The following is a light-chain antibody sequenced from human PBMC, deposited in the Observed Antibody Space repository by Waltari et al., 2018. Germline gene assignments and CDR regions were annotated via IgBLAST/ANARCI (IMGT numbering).Light chain of an antibody. CDR2: GAS. CDR3: QQYGNSQT. CDR1: QSVSSTY. Sequence: EIVLTQSPATLSLSPGDAATLSCRASQSVSSTYLAWYQQKPGQAPRLLIYGASSRATGSPDRCRGSGSGTDFTLTISRLEPEDFAVYYCQQYGNSQTFGQGTKVEIK. V-gene: IGKV3-20*01. J-gene: IGKJ1*01.